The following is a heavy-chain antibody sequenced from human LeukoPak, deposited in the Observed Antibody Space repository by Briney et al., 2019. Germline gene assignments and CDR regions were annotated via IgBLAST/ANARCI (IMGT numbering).Heavy chain of an antibody. Sequence: ASVKVSCKTSGFTFSTSAVQWVRQARGQRLEWIGWIVVGSGATNYAQSLQGRFTITRDMSTNTAYMELSSLRSEDTAVYYCATQGNGSGSPYYYYGMDVWGQGTTVTVSS. D-gene: IGHD3-10*01. CDR1: GFTFSTSA. J-gene: IGHJ6*02. V-gene: IGHV1-58*01. CDR2: IVVGSGAT. CDR3: ATQGNGSGSPYYYYGMDV.